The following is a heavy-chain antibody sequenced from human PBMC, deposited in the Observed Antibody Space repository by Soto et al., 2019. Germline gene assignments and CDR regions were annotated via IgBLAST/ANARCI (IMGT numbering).Heavy chain of an antibody. CDR2: ISSDGRSE. CDR3: AKTIATPSDVGSRSRGALLDY. D-gene: IGHD2-2*01. Sequence: QVQLVESGGGVVQPGRSLRLSCAASGFMFSVYGMHWVRQAPGKGPEWVAVISSDGRSEFYADPVKGRFTISRDNPKRTVFLQLNSMSPADTAIYYCAKTIATPSDVGSRSRGALLDYWGQGTVVNVSS. V-gene: IGHV3-30*18. J-gene: IGHJ4*02. CDR1: GFMFSVYG.